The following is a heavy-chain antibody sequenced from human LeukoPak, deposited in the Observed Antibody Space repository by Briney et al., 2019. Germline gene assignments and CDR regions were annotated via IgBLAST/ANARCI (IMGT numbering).Heavy chain of an antibody. Sequence: GGSLRLSCAAFGFTFSSYGMHWVRQAPGKGLEWVAFIRYDGSNKYYADSVKGRFTISRDNSKNTLYLQMNSLRAEDTAVYYCAKYGGYSYGSQLGYWGQGTLVTVSS. CDR1: GFTFSSYG. D-gene: IGHD5-18*01. V-gene: IGHV3-30*02. CDR2: IRYDGSNK. J-gene: IGHJ4*02. CDR3: AKYGGYSYGSQLGY.